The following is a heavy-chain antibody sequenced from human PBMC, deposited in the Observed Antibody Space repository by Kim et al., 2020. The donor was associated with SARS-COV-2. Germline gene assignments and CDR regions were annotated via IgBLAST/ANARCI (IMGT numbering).Heavy chain of an antibody. V-gene: IGHV3-74*01. CDR2: INSDGSST. CDR3: ARGMSLGL. CDR1: GFTFSSYW. Sequence: GGSLRLSCAASGFTFSSYWIHWVRQAPGKGLVWVSGINSDGSSTSYADSVKGRFTISRDNAKNTLYLQMNSLRAEDTAVYYCARGMSLGLWGQGTLVTVSS. J-gene: IGHJ4*02.